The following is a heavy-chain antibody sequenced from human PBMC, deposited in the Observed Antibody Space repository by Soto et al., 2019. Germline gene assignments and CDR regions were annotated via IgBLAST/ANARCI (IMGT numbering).Heavy chain of an antibody. CDR1: GGSFSGYY. Sequence: SETLSLTCAVYGGSFSGYYWSWIRQPPGKGLEWIGEINHSGSTNYNPSLKSRVTISVDTSKNQFSLKLSSVTAADTAVYYCARGRVTMVRGVIGIYNWFDPWGQGTLVT. D-gene: IGHD3-10*01. CDR3: ARGRVTMVRGVIGIYNWFDP. CDR2: INHSGST. J-gene: IGHJ5*02. V-gene: IGHV4-34*01.